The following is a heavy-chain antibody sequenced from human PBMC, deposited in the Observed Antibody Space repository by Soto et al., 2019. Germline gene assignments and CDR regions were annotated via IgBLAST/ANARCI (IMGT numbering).Heavy chain of an antibody. Sequence: SETLSLTCTVSGGSMSTYYWNWVRQPPGEGLEWIGYIYYDGNTNYNPSLKSRVTISVDTSKNQFSLKLTSVTAADTAVYYCVGGRFGEFTTGCWGQGTLVTVSS. D-gene: IGHD3-10*01. J-gene: IGHJ4*02. CDR2: IYYDGNT. V-gene: IGHV4-59*08. CDR1: GGSMSTYY. CDR3: VGGRFGEFTTGC.